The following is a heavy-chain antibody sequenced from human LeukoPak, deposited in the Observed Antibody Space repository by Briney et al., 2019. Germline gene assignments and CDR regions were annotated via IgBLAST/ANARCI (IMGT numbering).Heavy chain of an antibody. CDR1: GGSISSGDYY. D-gene: IGHD4-17*01. V-gene: IGHV4-30-4*01. J-gene: IGHJ3*02. CDR3: ARGMTTVTSFRTDDAFDI. Sequence: SETLSLTCTVSGGSISSGDYYWSWIRQPPGKGLEWIGYIYYSGSTCYNPSLKSRVTISVDTSKNQFSLKLSSVTAADTAVYYCARGMTTVTSFRTDDAFDIWGQGTMVTVSS. CDR2: IYYSGST.